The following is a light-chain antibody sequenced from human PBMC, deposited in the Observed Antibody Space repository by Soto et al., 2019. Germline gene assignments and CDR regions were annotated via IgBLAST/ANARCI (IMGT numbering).Light chain of an antibody. CDR2: KVS. CDR1: QSLLHSDGNTY. J-gene: IGKJ5*01. Sequence: DLVLTQSPVSLPVTLGQPDSISCRSSQSLLHSDGNTYLTWFQQRPGQSPRRLFHKVSNRDSGVPDRFSGSGSGTDFTLKISRVEAEDVAIYFCLQGTYWPTFGEGTRLEIK. CDR3: LQGTYWPT. V-gene: IGKV2-30*02.